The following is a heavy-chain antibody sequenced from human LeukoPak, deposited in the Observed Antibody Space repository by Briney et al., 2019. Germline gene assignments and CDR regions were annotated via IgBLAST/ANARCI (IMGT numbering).Heavy chain of an antibody. J-gene: IGHJ4*02. D-gene: IGHD3-22*01. CDR3: AREAAGNNYNSGVFYTGAPLSFAY. CDR2: IYYSGST. CDR1: GGSISSSGYY. V-gene: IGHV4-39*02. Sequence: PSETLSLTCTVSGGSISSSGYYWGWIRQPPGKGLEWIGSIYYSGSTYYNPSLKSRVTISADTSKNQFSLKLSSVTAADTAVYSCAREAAGNNYNSGVFYTGAPLSFAYGGQEPLVTVPS.